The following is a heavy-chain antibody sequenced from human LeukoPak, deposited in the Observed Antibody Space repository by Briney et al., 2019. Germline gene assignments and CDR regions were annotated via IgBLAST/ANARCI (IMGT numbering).Heavy chain of an antibody. Sequence: GGSLRLSCAASGFAFNSFGMSWVRQAPGKGLEWLSYISSSSSTIYYADSVRGRFTISRDNAKNSLYLQINSLRADDTAVYYCARSHQRVGIEDYWGQGTLVTVSS. D-gene: IGHD1-26*01. V-gene: IGHV3-48*04. J-gene: IGHJ4*02. CDR2: ISSSSSTI. CDR1: GFAFNSFG. CDR3: ARSHQRVGIEDY.